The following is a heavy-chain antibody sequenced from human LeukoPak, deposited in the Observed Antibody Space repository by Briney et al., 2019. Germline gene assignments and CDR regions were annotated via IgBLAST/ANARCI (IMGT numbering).Heavy chain of an antibody. V-gene: IGHV3-7*01. CDR2: IKQDGGGK. Sequence: GGALRLSCAASGFTFSKYWMSWVRQTPAKGLEFVANIKQDGGGKNYMDSLKGRSTISRDNARESLYLEINSLRADDTAVYYCARVPESSAFDLWGQGALVTVSS. CDR1: GFTFSKYW. J-gene: IGHJ4*02. D-gene: IGHD5/OR15-5a*01. CDR3: ARVPESSAFDL.